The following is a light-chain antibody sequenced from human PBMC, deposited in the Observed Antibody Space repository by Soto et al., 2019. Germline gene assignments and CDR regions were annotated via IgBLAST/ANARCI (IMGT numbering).Light chain of an antibody. J-gene: IGKJ4*01. CDR3: QQRSNWPPT. V-gene: IGKV3-11*01. CDR1: QSVSSY. Sequence: PGERATLSCRASQSVSSYLAWYQQKPGQAPRLLIYDASTRATGIPARFSGSGPGTDFTLTISSLEPEDFAVYYCQQRSNWPPTFGGGTQVEIK. CDR2: DAS.